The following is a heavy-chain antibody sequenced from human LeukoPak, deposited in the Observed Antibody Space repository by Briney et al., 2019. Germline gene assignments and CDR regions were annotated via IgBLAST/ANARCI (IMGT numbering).Heavy chain of an antibody. CDR2: INHSGST. CDR1: GGSFSGYY. CDR3: ASRPRGDKYFDY. D-gene: IGHD7-27*01. J-gene: IGHJ4*02. Sequence: PSETLSLTCAVYGGSFSGYYWSWIRQPPGKGLEWIGEINHSGSTNYNPSLKSRVTISVDTSKNQFSLKLSSVTAADTAVYYCASRPRGDKYFDYWGQGTPVTVSS. V-gene: IGHV4-34*01.